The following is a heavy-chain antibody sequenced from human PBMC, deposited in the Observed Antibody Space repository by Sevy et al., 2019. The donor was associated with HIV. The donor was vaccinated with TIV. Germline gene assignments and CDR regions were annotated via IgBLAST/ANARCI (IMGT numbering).Heavy chain of an antibody. CDR1: GFTFGDYW. CDR2: IKEDGSET. Sequence: GGSLRLSCTASGFTFGDYWMNWVRQAPGKGLEWVGNIKEDGSETYNVDSVKGRFTISRDNAKNSLYLQMNSLRAEDTAVYYCAKGVDSWGQGTLVTVSS. CDR3: AKGVDS. J-gene: IGHJ4*02. V-gene: IGHV3-7*01. D-gene: IGHD6-13*01.